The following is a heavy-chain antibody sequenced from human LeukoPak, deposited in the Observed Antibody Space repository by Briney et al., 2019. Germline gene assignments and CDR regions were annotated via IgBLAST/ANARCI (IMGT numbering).Heavy chain of an antibody. CDR3: VGGYGWLPDY. J-gene: IGHJ4*02. V-gene: IGHV3-7*04. CDR1: GITLSELW. Sequence: GGSLRLSCAGYGITLSELWMNWVRQVPGKGLEWVANIKQDGSEKKYVDSVKGRFTISRDNAKNSVYLQMNSLRVDDTAVYYCVGGYGWLPDYWGQGALVTVSS. D-gene: IGHD6-19*01. CDR2: IKQDGSEK.